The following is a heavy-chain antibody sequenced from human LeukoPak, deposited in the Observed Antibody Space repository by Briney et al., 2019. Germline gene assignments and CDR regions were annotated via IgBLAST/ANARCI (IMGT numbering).Heavy chain of an antibody. J-gene: IGHJ5*02. CDR2: IYPGDSDP. CDR1: GYSLTSYW. Sequence: GESLKISCKGSGYSLTSYWIGWVRQMPGKGLGGMGIIYPGDSDPRYSPSLQGQVTISADKSISTAYLQWSRLQASATAMNYCAGKGVSSNWFDPWGQGTLVTVSS. CDR3: AGKGVSSNWFDP. D-gene: IGHD2-8*01. V-gene: IGHV5-51*01.